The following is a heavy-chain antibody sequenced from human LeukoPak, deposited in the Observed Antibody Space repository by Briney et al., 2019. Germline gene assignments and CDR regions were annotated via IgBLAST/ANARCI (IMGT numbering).Heavy chain of an antibody. CDR1: GFTLSSYG. J-gene: IGHJ5*02. CDR3: AKDEGVVPAAPGFDP. V-gene: IGHV3-23*01. CDR2: ISGSGGST. D-gene: IGHD2-2*01. Sequence: PGGSLRLSCAASGFTLSSYGMHWVRQAPGKGLEWVSAISGSGGSTYYADSVKGRFTISRDNSKNTLYLQMNSLRAEDTAVYYCAKDEGVVPAAPGFDPWGQGTLVTVSS.